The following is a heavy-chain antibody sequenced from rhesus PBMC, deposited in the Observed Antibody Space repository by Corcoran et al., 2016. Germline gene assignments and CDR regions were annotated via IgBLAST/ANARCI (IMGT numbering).Heavy chain of an antibody. D-gene: IGHD6-13*01. J-gene: IGHJ3*01. CDR1: GGSLSGYYH. CDR3: ARNKVGDNSWSGGDGFDF. Sequence: QLQLQASGPGLVTPSEPLPLTCAVYGGSLSGYYHWICIHRAPAGGGESGGNIYGNSGKTNYKPPLKNRFTISKDTSTNQFSLKLSAGTAADTAVYYCARNKVGDNSWSGGDGFDFWGQGLRVTVSS. CDR2: IYGNSGKT. V-gene: IGHV4-143*01.